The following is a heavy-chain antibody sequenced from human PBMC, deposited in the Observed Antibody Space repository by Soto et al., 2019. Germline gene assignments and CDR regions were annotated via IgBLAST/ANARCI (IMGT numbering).Heavy chain of an antibody. CDR1: GFTFTTYA. D-gene: IGHD3-10*01. CDR2: ISASGDIT. J-gene: IGHJ5*02. Sequence: EVQLLESGGGLIQPGGSLRLSCAASGFTFTTYAMRWVRQAPGKGLEWVSAISASGDITYYADSVKGRFTISRDSSKNTLYLHMNGLRAEDTAIYYCAKDSNLITWGSNHWGQGTLVTVSS. CDR3: AKDSNLITWGSNH. V-gene: IGHV3-23*01.